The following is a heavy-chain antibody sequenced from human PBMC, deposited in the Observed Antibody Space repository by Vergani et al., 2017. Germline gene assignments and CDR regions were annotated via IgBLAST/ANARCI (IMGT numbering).Heavy chain of an antibody. CDR1: GGTFGSHT. D-gene: IGHD6-13*01. J-gene: IGHJ6*02. V-gene: IGHV1-69*02. CDR2: VIPHLEIT. CDR3: ARTLAAAGIRKSYYYYGMDV. Sequence: QVQLEQSGAEVKKPGSSVTVSCRASGGTFGSHTISWVRQAPGQGLEWVGRVIPHLEITTLAQHLQGRVIITADESTSTAYMELSSLRSEDTAVYYCARTLAAAGIRKSYYYYGMDVWGQGTTVTVSS.